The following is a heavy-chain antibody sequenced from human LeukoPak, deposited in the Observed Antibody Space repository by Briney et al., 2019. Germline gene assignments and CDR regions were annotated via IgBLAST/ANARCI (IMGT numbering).Heavy chain of an antibody. CDR1: GFSVSGKY. V-gene: IGHV3-66*02. Sequence: PGGSLRLSCAASGFSVSGKYMNWVSQAPGQGLEWVSVIYIAGDTYYADSVKGRFTISRDNSKNTLYLQMNSLRAEDTAVYYCARGGSSHWSFDYWGRGTLVTVSS. CDR2: IYIAGDT. D-gene: IGHD3-3*01. J-gene: IGHJ4*02. CDR3: ARGGSSHWSFDY.